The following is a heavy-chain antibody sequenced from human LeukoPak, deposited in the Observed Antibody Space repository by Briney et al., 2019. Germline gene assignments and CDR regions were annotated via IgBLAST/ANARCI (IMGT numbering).Heavy chain of an antibody. CDR1: GFTFGDYA. Sequence: GGSLRLSCTTSGFTFGDYAVAWVRQAPGKGLEWVGFARNRAYGGATEYAASAKGRLTISRDDSRNIAYLQMSGLQTDDTAVYYCSRGSIENGSGWYIDYWGQGTLVTVSS. V-gene: IGHV3-49*04. D-gene: IGHD6-19*01. J-gene: IGHJ4*02. CDR3: SRGSIENGSGWYIDY. CDR2: ARNRAYGGAT.